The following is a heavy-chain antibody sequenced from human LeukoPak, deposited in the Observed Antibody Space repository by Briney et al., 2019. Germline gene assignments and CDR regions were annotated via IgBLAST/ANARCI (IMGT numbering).Heavy chain of an antibody. V-gene: IGHV1-69*05. CDR3: ARDPYYYDSSGYYI. J-gene: IGHJ4*02. CDR2: IIPIFGTA. CDR1: GYTFTSYG. D-gene: IGHD3-22*01. Sequence: SVKVSCKASGYTFTSYGISWVRQAPGQGLEWMGGIIPIFGTANYAQKFQGRVTITTDESTSTAYMELSSLRSEDTAVYYCARDPYYYDSSGYYIWGQGTLVTVSS.